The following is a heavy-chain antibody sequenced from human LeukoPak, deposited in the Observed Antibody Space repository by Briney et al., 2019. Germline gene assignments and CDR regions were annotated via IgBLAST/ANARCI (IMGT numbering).Heavy chain of an antibody. J-gene: IGHJ6*02. D-gene: IGHD2-2*01. CDR3: ARGGYCSSTSCYRDYYYGMDV. CDR1: GFTFSSYD. V-gene: IGHV3-13*01. CDR2: IGTAGDT. Sequence: GGSLRLSCAASGFTFSSYDMHWVRQATGKGLEWVSAIGTAGDTYYPGSVEGRFTISRENAKNSLYLQMNSLRAGDTAVYYCARGGYCSSTSCYRDYYYGMDVWGQGTTVTVSS.